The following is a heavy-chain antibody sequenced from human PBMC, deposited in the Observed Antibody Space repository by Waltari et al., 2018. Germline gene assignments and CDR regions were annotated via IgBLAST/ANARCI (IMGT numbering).Heavy chain of an antibody. J-gene: IGHJ6*03. Sequence: QVQLQQWGAGLLKPSETLSLTCAVYGGSFSGYYWSWIRQPPGKGLEWIGEINHSGSTNYNPSLKSRVTISVDTSKNQFSLKLSSVTAADTAVYYCARGRKGYAYYYYYYMDVWGKGTTVTVSS. CDR1: GGSFSGYY. V-gene: IGHV4-34*01. CDR2: INHSGST. D-gene: IGHD1-1*01. CDR3: ARGRKGYAYYYYYYMDV.